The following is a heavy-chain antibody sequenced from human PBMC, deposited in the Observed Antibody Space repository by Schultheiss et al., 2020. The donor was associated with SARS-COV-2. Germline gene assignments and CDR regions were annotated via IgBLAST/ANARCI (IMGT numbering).Heavy chain of an antibody. CDR1: GFTFSSHW. CDR2: ITEGGSAK. V-gene: IGHV3-7*01. D-gene: IGHD2-21*02. Sequence: GGSLRLSCAASGFTFSSHWMTWLRQAPGKGLEWVASITEGGSAKYYVDSVEGRFIVSRDNAKNLLYLQMNSLRAEDTAVYYCATLGGVLTAANYYSDHWGQGTLVTVSS. CDR3: ATLGGVLTAANYYSDH. J-gene: IGHJ4*02.